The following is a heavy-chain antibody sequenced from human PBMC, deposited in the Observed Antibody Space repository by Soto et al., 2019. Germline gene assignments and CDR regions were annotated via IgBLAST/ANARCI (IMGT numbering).Heavy chain of an antibody. CDR2: ISYDGSNK. D-gene: IGHD5-12*01. J-gene: IGHJ4*02. CDR1: GFTFSSYA. V-gene: IGHV3-30-3*01. CDR3: ASSRGYSGYELFDY. Sequence: QVQLVESGGGVVQPGRSLRLYCAASGFTFSSYAMHWVRQAPGKGLEWVAVISYDGSNKYYADSVKGRFTISRDNSKNTLYLQMNSLRAEDTAVYYCASSRGYSGYELFDYWGQGTLVTVSS.